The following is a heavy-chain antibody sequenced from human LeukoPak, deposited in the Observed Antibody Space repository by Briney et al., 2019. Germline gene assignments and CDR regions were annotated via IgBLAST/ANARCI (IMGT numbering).Heavy chain of an antibody. CDR1: GYTFTSYY. D-gene: IGHD1-26*01. Sequence: ASVKVSCTASGYTFTSYYMHWVRQAPGQGLEWMGIINPNAGTTSYAQKFQGRVTVTRDTSTSTVYMELSSLRSEDTAVYYCANRPLSYYNAFDIWGQGTMVTVSS. V-gene: IGHV1-46*01. CDR2: INPNAGTT. CDR3: ANRPLSYYNAFDI. J-gene: IGHJ3*02.